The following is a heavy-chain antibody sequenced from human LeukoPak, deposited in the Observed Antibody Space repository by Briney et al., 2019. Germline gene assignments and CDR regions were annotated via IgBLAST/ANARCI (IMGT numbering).Heavy chain of an antibody. V-gene: IGHV3-48*02. D-gene: IGHD1-26*01. CDR1: GFTLSDYY. Sequence: GGSLRLSCAASGFTLSDYYMNWVRQAPGKGLEWVGYISPTTTITGYADSVKGRFTISRDNAKNSLYLQMNSLRDEDTAVYYCASSGSYRFDYWGQGTLVTVSS. J-gene: IGHJ4*02. CDR2: ISPTTTIT. CDR3: ASSGSYRFDY.